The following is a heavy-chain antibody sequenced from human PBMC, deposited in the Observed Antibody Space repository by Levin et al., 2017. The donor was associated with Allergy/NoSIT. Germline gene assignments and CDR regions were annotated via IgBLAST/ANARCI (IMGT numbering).Heavy chain of an antibody. D-gene: IGHD3-3*01. Sequence: GGSLRLSCAASGFTFSSYAMHWVRQAPGKGLEWVAVISYDGSNKYYADSVKGRFTISRDNSKNTLYLQMNSLRAEDTAVYYCARDEASWSTPGPEVMSYWGQGTLVTVSS. V-gene: IGHV3-30-3*01. CDR1: GFTFSSYA. J-gene: IGHJ4*02. CDR3: ARDEASWSTPGPEVMSY. CDR2: ISYDGSNK.